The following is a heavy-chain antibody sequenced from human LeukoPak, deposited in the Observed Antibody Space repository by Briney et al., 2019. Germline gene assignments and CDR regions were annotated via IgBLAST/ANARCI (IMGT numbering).Heavy chain of an antibody. V-gene: IGHV3-23*01. D-gene: IGHD6-13*01. J-gene: IGHJ4*02. Sequence: PGGSLRLSCAASGFTFSSYAMSWVRQAPGKGLEWVSAISGSGGSTHYAVSVRGRFTISRDNSKNTLYLQMNSLRAEDTAVYYCAKSHHQIAAANFDYWGQGTLVAVSS. CDR3: AKSHHQIAAANFDY. CDR2: ISGSGGST. CDR1: GFTFSSYA.